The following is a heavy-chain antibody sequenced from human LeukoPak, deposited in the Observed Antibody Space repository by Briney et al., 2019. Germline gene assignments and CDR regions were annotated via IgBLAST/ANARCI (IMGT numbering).Heavy chain of an antibody. CDR3: ARASPLAYYDSSPPDY. V-gene: IGHV1-69*13. CDR2: IIPIFGTA. J-gene: IGHJ4*02. CDR1: GGTFSSYA. Sequence: SVKVSCKASGGTFSSYAISWVRQAPGQGPEWMGGIIPIFGTANYAQKFQGRVTITADESTSTAYMELSSLRSEDTAVYYCARASPLAYYDSSPPDYWGQGTLVTVSS. D-gene: IGHD3-22*01.